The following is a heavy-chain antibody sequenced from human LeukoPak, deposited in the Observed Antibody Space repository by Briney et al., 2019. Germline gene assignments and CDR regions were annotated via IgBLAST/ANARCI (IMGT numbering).Heavy chain of an antibody. J-gene: IGHJ4*02. Sequence: GGSLRLSCAASGFTFSSYSMNWVRQAPGKGLEWVSYISSSSSTIYYADSVKGRFTISRDNAKNSLYLQMNSLRAEDTAVYYCARAAQWELPKFDYWGQGTLVTVSS. CDR1: GFTFSSYS. V-gene: IGHV3-48*01. CDR3: ARAAQWELPKFDY. CDR2: ISSSSSTI. D-gene: IGHD1-26*01.